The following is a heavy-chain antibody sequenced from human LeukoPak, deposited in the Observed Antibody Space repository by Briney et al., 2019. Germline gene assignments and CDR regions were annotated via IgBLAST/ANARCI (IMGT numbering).Heavy chain of an antibody. CDR2: TYYRSKWYN. CDR1: GDSVSSNSAA. Sequence: SQTLSLTCALSGDSVSSNSAAWNWIRQSPSRGLEWLGRTYYRSKWYNDSAVSVRSRITINADTSKNQFSLHLNSVTPEDTAVYYCARDQMGTYYGSGSFDPWGQGTPVTVSS. CDR3: ARDQMGTYYGSGSFDP. J-gene: IGHJ5*02. V-gene: IGHV6-1*01. D-gene: IGHD3-10*01.